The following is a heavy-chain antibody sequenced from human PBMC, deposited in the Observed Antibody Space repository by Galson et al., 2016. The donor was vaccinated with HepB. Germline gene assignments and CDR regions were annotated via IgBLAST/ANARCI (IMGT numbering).Heavy chain of an antibody. J-gene: IGHJ2*01. D-gene: IGHD4-17*01. CDR2: IYPGDSDT. V-gene: IGHV5-51*01. CDR1: GYSFSNYW. Sequence: QSGAEVKKPGESLKISCKGSGYSFSNYWIGWVRQMPGKGLEWTGIIYPGDSDTRYNPSFQGQVTISADKSISTAYLQWGSLKASDTARYDCARRGRATVTMGGDWYFDLWGRGALVTVSS. CDR3: ARRGRATVTMGGDWYFDL.